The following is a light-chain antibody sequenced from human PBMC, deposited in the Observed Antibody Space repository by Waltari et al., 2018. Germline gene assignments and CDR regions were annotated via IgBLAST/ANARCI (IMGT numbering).Light chain of an antibody. CDR3: QQYGSSPLT. CDR2: GAS. V-gene: IGKV3-20*01. Sequence: EIVLTQSPGTMSLSPGERATLSCRASQSVSNNYLAWYQQKPGQSPSLLIYGASSSAALIPDMFRSSGSGTEFTLTTGRLEPEDFAIYYCQQYGSSPLTFGGGTKVEIK. J-gene: IGKJ4*01. CDR1: QSVSNNY.